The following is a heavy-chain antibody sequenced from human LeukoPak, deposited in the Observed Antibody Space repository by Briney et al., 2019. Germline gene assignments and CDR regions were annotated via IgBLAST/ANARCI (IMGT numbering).Heavy chain of an antibody. Sequence: GASVKVSCKASGYTLTGYYMHWVRQAPGQGLEWMGWINPNSGGTNYARKFQGRVTMTRDTSISTAYMELSRLRSDDTAVYYCARGDRTETRLRYFDWLMDVWGQGTTVTVSS. V-gene: IGHV1-2*02. J-gene: IGHJ6*02. CDR1: GYTLTGYY. CDR2: INPNSGGT. D-gene: IGHD3-9*01. CDR3: ARGDRTETRLRYFDWLMDV.